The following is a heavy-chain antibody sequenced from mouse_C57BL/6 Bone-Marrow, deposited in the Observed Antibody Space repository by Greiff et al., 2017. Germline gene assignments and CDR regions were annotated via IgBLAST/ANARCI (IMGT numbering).Heavy chain of an antibody. CDR3: ARPVYYGNYEEAMDY. V-gene: IGHV1-64*01. D-gene: IGHD2-1*01. CDR1: GYTFTSYW. CDR2: IHPNSGST. J-gene: IGHJ4*01. Sequence: QVQLQQPGAELVKPGASVKLSCKASGYTFTSYWMHWVKQRPGQGLEWIGMIHPNSGSTNYNEKFKSKATLTVDKSSSTAYMQLSSLTSEDSAVYYCARPVYYGNYEEAMDYWGQGTSVTVSS.